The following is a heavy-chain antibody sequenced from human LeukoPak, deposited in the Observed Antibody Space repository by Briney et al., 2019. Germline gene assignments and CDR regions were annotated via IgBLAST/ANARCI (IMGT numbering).Heavy chain of an antibody. Sequence: GGSLRLSCAASGFTFSNYDMHWVRQDTGKGLEWVSAIGTVGDTFYPGSVQGRFTISRDNAKNALFLQMDSLRAGDTAVYYCARSRTTTVATLDAFDIWGQGTMVTVS. CDR1: GFTFSNYD. V-gene: IGHV3-13*04. CDR2: IGTVGDT. CDR3: ARSRTTTVATLDAFDI. J-gene: IGHJ3*02. D-gene: IGHD4-17*01.